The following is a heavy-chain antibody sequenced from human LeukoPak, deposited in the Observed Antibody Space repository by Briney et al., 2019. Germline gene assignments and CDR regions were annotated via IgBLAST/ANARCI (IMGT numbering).Heavy chain of an antibody. CDR2: ISSSSSYI. J-gene: IGHJ4*02. D-gene: IGHD2-8*01. CDR3: ARDLRRTYFDY. V-gene: IGHV3-21*01. Sequence: GGSLRLSCAASGFTFDDYAMHWVRQAPGKGLEWVSSISSSSSYIYYADSVKGRFTISRDNAKNSLYLQMNSLRAEDTAVYYCARDLRRTYFDYWGQGTLVTVSS. CDR1: GFTFDDYA.